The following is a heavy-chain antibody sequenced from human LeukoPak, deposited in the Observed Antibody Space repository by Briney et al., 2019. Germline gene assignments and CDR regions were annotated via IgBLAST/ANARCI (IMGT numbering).Heavy chain of an antibody. Sequence: GGSLRLSCAASRFTFSSYGMHWVRQAPGKGLEWVAIIWYDGSNNNYADSVKGRFTISRDNSKNTLYLQMNSLRPEDTAVYYCAKVRVGTAHFDYWGQGTLVTVSS. J-gene: IGHJ4*02. CDR3: AKVRVGTAHFDY. D-gene: IGHD2-15*01. CDR1: RFTFSSYG. V-gene: IGHV3-30*02. CDR2: IWYDGSNN.